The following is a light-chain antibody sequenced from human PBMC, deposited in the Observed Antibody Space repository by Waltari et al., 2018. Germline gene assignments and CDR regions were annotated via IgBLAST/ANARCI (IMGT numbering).Light chain of an antibody. J-gene: IGLJ2*01. CDR1: SGSVSTTSS. V-gene: IGLV8-61*01. CDR3: VLYIGNGILL. CDR2: KIH. Sequence: QTVVNQEPRLSVSPGGTVSLASPLSSGSVSTTSSTRWYQQTPGQSPRTVVQKIHSRSSGVPDRVSGSMPGNNAAMSSTGGEGEDLTDYYCVLYIGNGILLLGGGTSLTVL.